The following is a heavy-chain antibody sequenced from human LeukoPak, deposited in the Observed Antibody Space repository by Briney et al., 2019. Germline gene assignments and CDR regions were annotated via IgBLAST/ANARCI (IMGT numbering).Heavy chain of an antibody. V-gene: IGHV1-69*13. CDR2: IIPIFGTA. J-gene: IGHJ5*02. CDR1: GGTFSSYA. D-gene: IGHD4-17*01. CDR3: AKSGYGDYVNWFDP. Sequence: ASVKVSCKASGGTFSSYAISWVRQAPGQGLEWMGGIIPIFGTANYAQKFQGRVTITADESTSTAYMELSSLRSEDTAVYYCAKSGYGDYVNWFDPWGQGTLVTVSS.